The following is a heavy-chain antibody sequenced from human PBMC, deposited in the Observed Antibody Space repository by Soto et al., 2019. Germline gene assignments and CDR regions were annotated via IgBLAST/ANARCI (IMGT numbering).Heavy chain of an antibody. J-gene: IGHJ4*02. CDR3: ARMNYYDTSGYPFDY. V-gene: IGHV4-59*01. Sequence: SETLSLTCTVSGGSISGYYWSWLRQPPGKGLEWIGYIYFRGTTNYNPSLKSRVTMSADTSKNQFSLKLNSVTAADTAVYYCARMNYYDTSGYPFDYWGQGMMVTVSS. D-gene: IGHD3-22*01. CDR1: GGSISGYY. CDR2: IYFRGTT.